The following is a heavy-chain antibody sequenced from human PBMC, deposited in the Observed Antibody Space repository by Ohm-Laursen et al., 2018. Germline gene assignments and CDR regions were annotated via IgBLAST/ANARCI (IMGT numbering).Heavy chain of an antibody. D-gene: IGHD5-24*01. CDR2: ISYSGTS. CDR3: VRDRRDGFNYVEY. V-gene: IGHV4-59*11. J-gene: IGHJ4*02. CDR1: GGSISPHY. Sequence: SETLSLTCPVSGGSISPHYWSWIRQSPEKGLEWIGYISYSGTSEHNPSLKGRVTMSVGTSKNQFSLSLNSVTAADTAIYYCVRDRRDGFNYVEYWGRGTLVTVSS.